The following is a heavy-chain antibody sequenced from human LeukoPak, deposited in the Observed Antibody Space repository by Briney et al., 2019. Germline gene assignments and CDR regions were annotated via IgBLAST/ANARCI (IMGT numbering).Heavy chain of an antibody. CDR3: ARDPSQTYYYDSSSRGPYGMDV. J-gene: IGHJ6*02. Sequence: GASVKVSCKASGGTFSSYAISWVRQAPGQGLEWMGRIIPILGIANYAQKFQGRVTITADKSTSTAYMELSGLRSEDTAVYYCARDPSQTYYYDSSSRGPYGMDVWGQGTTVTVSS. CDR2: IIPILGIA. V-gene: IGHV1-69*04. CDR1: GGTFSSYA. D-gene: IGHD3-22*01.